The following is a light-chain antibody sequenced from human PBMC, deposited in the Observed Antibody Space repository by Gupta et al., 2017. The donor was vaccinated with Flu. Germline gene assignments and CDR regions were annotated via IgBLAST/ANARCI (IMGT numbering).Light chain of an antibody. CDR3: QQLNSYPLS. Sequence: DIQLTQSPSFLSASVGDRVIITCRASQGIRSYLAWYQQKPGKAPYLLIYSAFTLQSGVPSRFSGSGSGTEFTLTISSLQPEDFATYYCQQLNSYPLSFGGGTKVE. CDR2: SAF. J-gene: IGKJ4*01. CDR1: QGIRSY. V-gene: IGKV1-9*01.